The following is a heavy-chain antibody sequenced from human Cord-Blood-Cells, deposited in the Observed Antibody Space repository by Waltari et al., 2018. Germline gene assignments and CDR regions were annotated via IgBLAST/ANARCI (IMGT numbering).Heavy chain of an antibody. V-gene: IGHV4-30-4*08. CDR3: ARGPSYYDFWSGYYRVDY. D-gene: IGHD3-3*01. J-gene: IGHJ4*02. CDR2: IYYSGST. Sequence: QVQLQESGPGLVKPSQTLSLTCTVSGGTIRSGDYYWRWLRQPPGQGLEWIGYIYYSGSTYYNPSLKSRVTISVDTSKNQFSLKLSSVTAADTAVYYCARGPSYYDFWSGYYRVDYWGQGTLVTVSS. CDR1: GGTIRSGDYY.